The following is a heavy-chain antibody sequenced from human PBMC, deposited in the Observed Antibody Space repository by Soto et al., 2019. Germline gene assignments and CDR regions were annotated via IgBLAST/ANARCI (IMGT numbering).Heavy chain of an antibody. V-gene: IGHV4-30-4*01. Sequence: SETLSLTCTVSGGSISSGDYYWSWIRQPPGKGLEWIGYIYYSGSTYYNPSLESRVTISVDTSKNQFSLKLSSVTAADTAVYYCARVRGGYCSSTSCYPKEYDYWGQGTLVTVSS. J-gene: IGHJ4*02. CDR2: IYYSGST. CDR3: ARVRGGYCSSTSCYPKEYDY. D-gene: IGHD2-2*03. CDR1: GGSISSGDYY.